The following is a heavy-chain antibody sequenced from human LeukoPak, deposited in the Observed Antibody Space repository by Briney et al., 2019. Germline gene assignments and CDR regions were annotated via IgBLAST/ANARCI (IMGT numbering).Heavy chain of an antibody. CDR3: ARDRVFGVVIGGYAFGI. Sequence: SGGSLRLSCAASGFTFSSYWMSWVRQAPGKGLEWVANIKQDGSEKYYVDSVKGRFTISRDNAKNSLYLQMNSLRAEDTAVYYCARDRVFGVVIGGYAFGIWGQGTMVTVSS. CDR2: IKQDGSEK. CDR1: GFTFSSYW. J-gene: IGHJ3*02. V-gene: IGHV3-7*01. D-gene: IGHD3-3*01.